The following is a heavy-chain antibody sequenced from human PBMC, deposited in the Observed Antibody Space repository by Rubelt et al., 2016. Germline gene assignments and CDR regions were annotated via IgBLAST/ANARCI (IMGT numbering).Heavy chain of an antibody. CDR1: GYTFTSYY. J-gene: IGHJ4*02. D-gene: IGHD3-22*01. Sequence: QVQLVQSGAEVKKPGASVKVSCKASGYTFTSYYMHWVRQAPGQGLEWMGIINPRGGSTSYAQKFPGRVTITRDTSASTAYMELSSLRSEDTAVYYCARYYYDSSGYVYFDYWGQGTLVTVSS. CDR2: INPRGGST. CDR3: ARYYYDSSGYVYFDY. V-gene: IGHV1-46*03.